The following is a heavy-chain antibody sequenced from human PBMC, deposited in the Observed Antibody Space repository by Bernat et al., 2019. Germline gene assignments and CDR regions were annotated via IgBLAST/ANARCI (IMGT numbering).Heavy chain of an antibody. D-gene: IGHD6-13*01. Sequence: QVQLQQWGAGLLKPSETLSLTCAVYGGSFSGYYWSWIRQPPGKGLEWIGEINHSGSTNYNPSLKSRVTISVDTSKNQFSLKLRSVTAADTAVYYCAREGGYSSSWTGDYWGQGTLVTVSS. CDR2: INHSGST. CDR3: AREGGYSSSWTGDY. CDR1: GGSFSGYY. V-gene: IGHV4-34*01. J-gene: IGHJ4*02.